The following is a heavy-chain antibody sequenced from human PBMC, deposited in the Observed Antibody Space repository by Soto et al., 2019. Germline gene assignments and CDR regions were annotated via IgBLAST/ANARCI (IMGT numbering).Heavy chain of an antibody. V-gene: IGHV1-8*01. Sequence: VQLVQSGAEVKKTGSSVKVSCKASGGTFTNSDINWVRQAPGQGLEWMGWMNPDSGHAAYAQKFQGRVTLTTSTSTSTVYMEMRSLGSEDTAVYYCARRPHCSGGICYYGLDNWGQGTLVTVSS. J-gene: IGHJ4*02. CDR3: ARRPHCSGGICYYGLDN. CDR2: MNPDSGHA. CDR1: GGTFTNSD. D-gene: IGHD2-15*01.